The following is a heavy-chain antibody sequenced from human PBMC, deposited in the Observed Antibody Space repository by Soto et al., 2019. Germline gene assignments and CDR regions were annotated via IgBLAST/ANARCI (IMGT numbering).Heavy chain of an antibody. D-gene: IGHD6-6*01. CDR1: GFTLSNYA. CDR3: GKTDGVEGQLVDS. J-gene: IGHJ4*02. Sequence: EVQLLESGGGLVQPGGSLRRYCAASGFTLSNYAMSWVRQAPGKGLEWVSTINGSGGRIYYEDSVNGRFTISRDNSKNTLYLQMSSLRAEDTAVYYCGKTDGVEGQLVDSWGQGTLVTVSS. V-gene: IGHV3-23*01. CDR2: INGSGGRI.